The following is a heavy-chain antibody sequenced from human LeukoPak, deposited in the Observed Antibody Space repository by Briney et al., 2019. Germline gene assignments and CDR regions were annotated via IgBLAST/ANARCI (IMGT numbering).Heavy chain of an antibody. CDR1: GYTFTSYG. V-gene: IGHV1-69*06. CDR2: IIPIFGTA. D-gene: IGHD6-13*01. Sequence: SVKVSCKASGYTFTSYGISWVRQAPGQGLEWMGGIIPIFGTANYAQKFQGRVTITADKSTSTAYMELSSLRSEDTAVYYCARVGGAAGHYYYYYYYMDVWGKGTTVTVSS. CDR3: ARVGGAAGHYYYYYYYMDV. J-gene: IGHJ6*03.